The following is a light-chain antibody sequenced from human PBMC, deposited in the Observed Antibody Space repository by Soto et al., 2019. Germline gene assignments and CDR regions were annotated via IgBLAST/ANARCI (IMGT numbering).Light chain of an antibody. J-gene: IGLJ2*01. V-gene: IGLV3-21*02. Sequence: SYELTQPPSVAVAPGQTARITCGGNNIGSKSVHWYQQKPGQAPVLGVYDDSDRPSGSPERFSGSNSGNTATLTISRVEAGDEADYYCQVWDSSSDVVFGGGTKVTVL. CDR2: DDS. CDR1: NIGSKS. CDR3: QVWDSSSDVV.